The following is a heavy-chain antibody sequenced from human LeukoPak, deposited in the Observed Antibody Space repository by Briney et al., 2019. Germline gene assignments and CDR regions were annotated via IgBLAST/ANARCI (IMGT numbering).Heavy chain of an antibody. CDR2: LHSGGGT. CDR3: ARDRSGTYLDY. D-gene: IGHD1-26*01. V-gene: IGHV3-66*01. CDR1: GGTVWSSF. Sequence: PGGSLRLSCAESGGTVWSSFRSWIRQAPGKGLEWVAILHSGGGTDYADSVRGRFTISRDNSKDILYLQMNSLRAEDTAVYYCARDRSGTYLDYWGQGTLVTVS. J-gene: IGHJ4*02.